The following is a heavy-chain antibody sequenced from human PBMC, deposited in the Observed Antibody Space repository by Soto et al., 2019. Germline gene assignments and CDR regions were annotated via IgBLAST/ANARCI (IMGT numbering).Heavy chain of an antibody. CDR2: IYYSGST. D-gene: IGHD5-12*01. J-gene: IGHJ6*02. V-gene: IGHV4-61*01. Sequence: QVQLQESGPGLVKPSETLSLTCTVSGGSVSSGSYYWGWIRQPPRKGLEWIGYIYYSGSTNYNPSLQSRVTISVDTSKNQFSLKLSSVTAADTAVYYCARGYVDIVATLTLAYYYYGMDVWGQGTTVTVSS. CDR3: ARGYVDIVATLTLAYYYYGMDV. CDR1: GGSVSSGSYY.